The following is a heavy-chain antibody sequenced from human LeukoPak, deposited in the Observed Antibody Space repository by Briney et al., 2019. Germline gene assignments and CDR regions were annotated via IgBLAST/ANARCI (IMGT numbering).Heavy chain of an antibody. CDR2: IYSSGNT. V-gene: IGHV4-61*02. CDR3: ARYTARPYSSSFYFDY. J-gene: IGHJ4*02. CDR1: GDSITSGRYY. D-gene: IGHD6-6*01. Sequence: SETLSLTCTVSGDSITSGRYYWSWIRQPAGKELEWIGRIYSSGNTDYHPYIVSLKSRVSLSLDTSKNQFFLDLTSVTAADTAVYYCARYTARPYSSSFYFDYWGQGTLVTVSS.